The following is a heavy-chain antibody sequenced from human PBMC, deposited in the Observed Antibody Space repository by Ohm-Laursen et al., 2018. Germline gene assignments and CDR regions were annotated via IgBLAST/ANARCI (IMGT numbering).Heavy chain of an antibody. Sequence: GTLSLTCTVSGGSVTSYYWSWIRQPPGKGLEWIAYISYSGSTSYNPSLKGRVTISLDSSKKQFSLKLSSVTAADTAMYYCAAWHGYFDIWGRGTLVTVSP. V-gene: IGHV4-59*02. CDR1: GGSVTSYY. CDR2: ISYSGST. J-gene: IGHJ2*01. CDR3: AAWHGYFDI.